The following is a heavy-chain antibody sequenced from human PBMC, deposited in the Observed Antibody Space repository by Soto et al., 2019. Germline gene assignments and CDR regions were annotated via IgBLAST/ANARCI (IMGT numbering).Heavy chain of an antibody. V-gene: IGHV4-59*01. D-gene: IGHD3-16*02. Sequence: PSETLSLTCNVSGGSITSYYWTWIRQPPGKGLELIGHISYSGGSKYNPSFRSRISMSIDTSKSQVSLRLSSVTAADTAIYFCARDLYQGLSWFDPWGQGTLVT. CDR2: ISYSGGS. CDR3: ARDLYQGLSWFDP. CDR1: GGSITSYY. J-gene: IGHJ5*02.